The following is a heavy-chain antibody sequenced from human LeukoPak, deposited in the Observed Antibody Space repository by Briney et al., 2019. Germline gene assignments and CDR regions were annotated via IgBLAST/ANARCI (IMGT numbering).Heavy chain of an antibody. D-gene: IGHD4-11*01. CDR1: GFTFGSYS. Sequence: GSLRLSCAASGFTFGSYSMNWVRQPPGKGLEWIGEINHSGSTNYNPSLKSRVTISVDTSKNQFSLKLSSVTAADTAVYYCARAPTTVTTLAVYDYWGQGTLVTVSS. CDR2: INHSGST. J-gene: IGHJ4*02. CDR3: ARAPTTVTTLAVYDY. V-gene: IGHV4-34*01.